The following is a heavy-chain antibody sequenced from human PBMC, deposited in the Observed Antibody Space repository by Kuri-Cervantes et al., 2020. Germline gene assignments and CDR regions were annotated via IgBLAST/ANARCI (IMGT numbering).Heavy chain of an antibody. D-gene: IGHD2-21*01. CDR3: ARGPKRGVGFSDSLFDY. CDR2: ISSSGSNI. Sequence: GESLKISCAASGFTFSDYYMSWIRQAPGKGLEWVSYISSSGSNIYYADSVKGGFTISRDNAKNSLYLQINSLRAEDTAVYYCARGPKRGVGFSDSLFDYWGQGTLVTVSS. J-gene: IGHJ4*02. V-gene: IGHV3-11*01. CDR1: GFTFSDYY.